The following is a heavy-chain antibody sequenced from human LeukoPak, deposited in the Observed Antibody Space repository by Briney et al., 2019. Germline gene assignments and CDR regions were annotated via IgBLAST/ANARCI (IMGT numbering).Heavy chain of an antibody. V-gene: IGHV3-53*01. CDR2: IYSGGST. CDR3: AKDVSGIAAAGRGSAFDI. J-gene: IGHJ3*02. Sequence: GGSLRLSCAASGFTVSSNYMSWVRQAPGKGLEWVSVIYSGGSTYYADSVKGRFTISRDNSKNTLYLQMNSLRAEDTAVYYCAKDVSGIAAAGRGSAFDIWGQGTMVTVSS. D-gene: IGHD6-13*01. CDR1: GFTVSSNY.